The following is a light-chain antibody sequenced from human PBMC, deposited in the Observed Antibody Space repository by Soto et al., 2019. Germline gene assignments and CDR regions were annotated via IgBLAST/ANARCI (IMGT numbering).Light chain of an antibody. CDR2: EGS. J-gene: IGLJ1*01. V-gene: IGLV2-23*01. Sequence: QSVLTQPASVSGSPGQSITISCPGTNSVVGSYNLVSWYQQHPGKAPKLMIYEGSKRPSGVSNRFSGSKSGNTASLTISGLQAEDEADYYCCSYAGSSTYVFGTGTKVTVL. CDR1: NSVVGSYNL. CDR3: CSYAGSSTYV.